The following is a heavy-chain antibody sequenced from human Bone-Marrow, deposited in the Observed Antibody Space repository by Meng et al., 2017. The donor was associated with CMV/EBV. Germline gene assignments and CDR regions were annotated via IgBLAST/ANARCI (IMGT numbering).Heavy chain of an antibody. D-gene: IGHD3-3*01. Sequence: AEPLSLTCTVSGGSISSYYWSWIRQPPGKGLEWIGYGYYSGSTNYNPSLKSRITISVDTSKNPFSLKLNSVTAADTAVYYRASVSYDFWSGYLFDYWGQGTLVTVSS. CDR2: GYYSGST. CDR3: ASVSYDFWSGYLFDY. CDR1: GGSISSYY. V-gene: IGHV4-59*01. J-gene: IGHJ4*02.